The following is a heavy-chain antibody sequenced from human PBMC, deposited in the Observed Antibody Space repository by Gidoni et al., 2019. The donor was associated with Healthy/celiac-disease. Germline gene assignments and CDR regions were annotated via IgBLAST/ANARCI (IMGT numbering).Heavy chain of an antibody. CDR1: GGSISSSRYY. CDR3: ARQGIDGWELLGDAFDI. Sequence: QLQLQESGPGLVKPSETLSLTCTVSGGSISSSRYYWGWIRQPPGKGLEWIGSIYYSGSTYYNPSLKSRVTISVDTSKNQFSLKLSSVTAADTAVYYCARQGIDGWELLGDAFDIWGQGTMVTVSS. D-gene: IGHD1-26*01. CDR2: IYYSGST. J-gene: IGHJ3*02. V-gene: IGHV4-39*01.